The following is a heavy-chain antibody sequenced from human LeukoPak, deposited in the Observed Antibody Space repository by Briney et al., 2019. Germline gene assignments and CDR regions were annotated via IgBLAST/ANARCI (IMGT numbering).Heavy chain of an antibody. CDR1: GFAFSSYG. J-gene: IGHJ5*02. D-gene: IGHD2-21*01. CDR3: VKPQYCGDRYSNWFDP. V-gene: IGHV3-30*18. CDR2: ILYDGIDK. Sequence: GGSLRLSCAASGFAFSSYGMHWVRQSPDKGLEWVAVILYDGIDKYYADSVKGRFTISRDNSKNTLYLQMNSLRTEDTAVYYCVKPQYCGDRYSNWFDPWGQGTLVIVSS.